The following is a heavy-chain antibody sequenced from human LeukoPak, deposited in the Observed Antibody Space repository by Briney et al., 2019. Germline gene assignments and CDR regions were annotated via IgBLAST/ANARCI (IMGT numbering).Heavy chain of an antibody. D-gene: IGHD2-21*01. J-gene: IGHJ4*02. Sequence: PGGSLRLSCVASGFTFSTYEMNWVRQAPGKGLEWVSYIISGSGNTKYYADSVKGRFTISRDNAKSSLYLQMNSLRAEDTAIYYCAREASHCGGDCYDNWGQGTLVTVSS. CDR3: AREASHCGGDCYDN. CDR2: IISGSGNTK. V-gene: IGHV3-48*03. CDR1: GFTFSTYE.